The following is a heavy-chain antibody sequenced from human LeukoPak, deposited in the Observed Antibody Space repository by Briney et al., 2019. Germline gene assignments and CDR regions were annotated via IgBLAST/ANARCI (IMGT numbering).Heavy chain of an antibody. D-gene: IGHD6-13*01. CDR2: IYYTGST. J-gene: IGHJ6*03. CDR3: ARTPTSRKRFLGGAATGTDYYYYYYMDV. CDR1: GSSISRSGYS. Sequence: SETLSLTCAVSGSSISRSGYSWSWIRQPPGKGLDWIAYIYYTGSTYYNPSLKSRVTISLDTSKNQFSLKLTSVTAADTAVYYCARTPTSRKRFLGGAATGTDYYYYYYMDVWGKGTTVTISS. V-gene: IGHV4-30-4*07.